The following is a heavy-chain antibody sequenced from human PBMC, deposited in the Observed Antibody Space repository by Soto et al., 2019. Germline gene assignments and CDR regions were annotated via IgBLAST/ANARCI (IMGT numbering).Heavy chain of an antibody. J-gene: IGHJ6*02. CDR2: ISGSGGST. V-gene: IGHV3-23*01. D-gene: IGHD3-9*01. CDR3: AKDGVLRYFPPTIGLYGMDV. CDR1: GFTFSSYA. Sequence: GGSLRLSCAASGFTFSSYAMSWVRQAPGKGLEWVSAISGSGGSTYYADSVKGRFTISRDNSKNTLYLQMNSLRAEDTAVYYCAKDGVLRYFPPTIGLYGMDVRGQGTTVTVSS.